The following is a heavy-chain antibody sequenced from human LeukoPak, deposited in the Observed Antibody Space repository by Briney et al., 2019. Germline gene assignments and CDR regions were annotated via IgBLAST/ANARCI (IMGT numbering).Heavy chain of an antibody. V-gene: IGHV4-59*01. CDR3: AYGYYYYGMDV. CDR1: GGSISSYY. J-gene: IGHJ6*02. D-gene: IGHD3-10*01. CDR2: IYYGGST. Sequence: SETLSLTCTVSGGSISSYYWSWIRQPPGKGQEWIGYIYYGGSTNYNPSLKSRVTISVDTSKNQFSLKLSSVTAADTAVYYCAYGYYYYGMDVWGQGTTVTVSS.